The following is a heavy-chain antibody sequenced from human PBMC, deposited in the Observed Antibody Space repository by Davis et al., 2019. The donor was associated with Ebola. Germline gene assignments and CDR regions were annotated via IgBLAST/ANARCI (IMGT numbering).Heavy chain of an antibody. J-gene: IGHJ6*02. V-gene: IGHV3-11*04. Sequence: PGGSLRLSCAASGFTFSDYYMSWIRQAPGKGLVWVSYISSSGSTIYYADSVKGRFTISRDNSKNTLYLQMNSLRAEDTAVYYCARDKLRESYYYYYGMDVWGQGTTVTVSS. CDR1: GFTFSDYY. CDR3: ARDKLRESYYYYYGMDV. CDR2: ISSSGSTI. D-gene: IGHD4-17*01.